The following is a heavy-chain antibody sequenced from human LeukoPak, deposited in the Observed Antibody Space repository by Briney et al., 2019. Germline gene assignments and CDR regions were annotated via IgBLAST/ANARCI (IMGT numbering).Heavy chain of an antibody. J-gene: IGHJ1*01. CDR1: GGSFSGYY. D-gene: IGHD6-6*01. CDR3: ASGVGQLVQH. CDR2: INHSGST. V-gene: IGHV4-34*01. Sequence: SETLSLTCAVYGGSFSGYYRSWIRQPPGKGLEWIGEINHSGSTNYNPSLKSRVTISVDTSKNQFSLKLSSVTAADTAVYYCASGVGQLVQHWGQGTLVTVSS.